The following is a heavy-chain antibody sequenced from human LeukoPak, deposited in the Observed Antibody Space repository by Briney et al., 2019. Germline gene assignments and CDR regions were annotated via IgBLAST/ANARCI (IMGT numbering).Heavy chain of an antibody. D-gene: IGHD5-12*01. V-gene: IGHV4-30-4*01. J-gene: IGHJ4*02. Sequence: SETLSLTCTVSGGSISSGDYYWSWIRQPPGKGLEWIGYIYYSGSTYYNPSLKSRVTISVDTSKNQFSLKLSSVTAADTAVYYCASAGDSGYDYGDWGQGTLVTVSS. CDR1: GGSISSGDYY. CDR3: ASAGDSGYDYGD. CDR2: IYYSGST.